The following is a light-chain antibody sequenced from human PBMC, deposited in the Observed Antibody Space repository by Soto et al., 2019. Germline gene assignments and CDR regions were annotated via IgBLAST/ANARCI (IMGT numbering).Light chain of an antibody. CDR3: QQYNTYWT. V-gene: IGKV1-5*01. Sequence: DSQMTQSPSTLSASVGDRVTITCRASQSISHWLAWYQQKPGKAPKLLIYDASSLESGVPSRFTGSGSGTEFTLTISSLQPDDFATYYCQQYNTYWTFGQGTKVEL. CDR2: DAS. J-gene: IGKJ1*01. CDR1: QSISHW.